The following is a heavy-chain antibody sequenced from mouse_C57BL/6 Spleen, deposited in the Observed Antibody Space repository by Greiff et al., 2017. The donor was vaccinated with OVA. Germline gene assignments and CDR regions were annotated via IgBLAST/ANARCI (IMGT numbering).Heavy chain of an antibody. CDR2: IKPSSGYT. CDR3: ERRLGYFDY. CDR1: GYTFTSYT. V-gene: IGHV1-4*01. J-gene: IGHJ2*01. Sequence: QVQLKQSGAELVRPGASVKLSCKASGYTFTSYTMHWVNQRPGQGLEWIGYIKPSSGYTKYNQKFKDKDTLTADKTASTAYLQLSSLTSEDSAVYYCERRLGYFDYWGQGTTVTVSS. D-gene: IGHD4-1*01.